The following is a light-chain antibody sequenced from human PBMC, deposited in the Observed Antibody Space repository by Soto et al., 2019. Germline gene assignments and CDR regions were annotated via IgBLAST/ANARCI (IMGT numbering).Light chain of an antibody. J-gene: IGKJ1*01. CDR2: ETS. CDR3: QQTFSLPRT. CDR1: QNVRSY. Sequence: DTQMTQSPSSLSASVGDRVTITCRASQNVRSYVNWYQQKPGKAPNVLIYETSTLQDGVPSRFSGDGYGTDFTRSISSLYPEDFATYYCQQTFSLPRTFGQGTKVEI. V-gene: IGKV1-39*01.